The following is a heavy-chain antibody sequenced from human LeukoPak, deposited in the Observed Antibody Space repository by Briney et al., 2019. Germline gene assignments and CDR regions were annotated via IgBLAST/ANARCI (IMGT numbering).Heavy chain of an antibody. CDR2: IYHSVST. CDR1: GGSISSSNW. CDR3: ARDRLPYCSGGSCYSLFDY. V-gene: IGHV4-4*02. J-gene: IGHJ4*02. Sequence: SGTLSLTCAVSGGSISSSNWWSWVRQPPGKGLEWIGEIYHSVSTNYNPSLKSRVTISVDKSKNQFSLKLSSVTAADTAVYYCARDRLPYCSGGSCYSLFDYWGQGTLVTVSS. D-gene: IGHD2-15*01.